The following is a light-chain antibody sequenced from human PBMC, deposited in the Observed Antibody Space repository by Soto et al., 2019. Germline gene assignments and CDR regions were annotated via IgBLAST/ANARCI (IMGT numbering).Light chain of an antibody. Sequence: LAQPASVSGSPGQSITISCTGTSSDVGAFNYVSWYLQYPGKAPKLMIYEVGNRPSGVSNRFSGSKSGNTASLTISGLQAEDEADYYCCSYASGSIYVFGTGTKVTVL. CDR1: SSDVGAFNY. CDR3: CSYASGSIYV. V-gene: IGLV2-14*01. CDR2: EVG. J-gene: IGLJ1*01.